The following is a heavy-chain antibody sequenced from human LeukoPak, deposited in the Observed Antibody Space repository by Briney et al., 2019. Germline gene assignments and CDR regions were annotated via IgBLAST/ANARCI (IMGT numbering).Heavy chain of an antibody. CDR2: IYSGGTT. V-gene: IGHV3-66*01. D-gene: IGHD3-10*01. CDR3: ARKSDSLLVREGDC. CDR1: GFTVYRNY. J-gene: IGHJ4*02. Sequence: GGSLRLSCAASGFTVYRNYMIWVLQAPGKGLECVSVIYSGGTTWYADSVKGRFTISRDTNTLYLQMNSLTAEDTAVYYCARKSDSLLVREGDCWGQGTLVTVSS.